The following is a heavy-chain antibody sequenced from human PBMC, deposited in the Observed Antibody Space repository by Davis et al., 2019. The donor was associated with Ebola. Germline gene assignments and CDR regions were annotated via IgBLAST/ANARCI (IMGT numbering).Heavy chain of an antibody. CDR2: VRSHGSDD. D-gene: IGHD3-22*01. Sequence: GESLKISCAASGFTFNIFDMHWVRQAPGRGLEWVAFVRSHGSDDHYADSVKGRFTISRDNSKNTLYLQMNSLRAEDTAVYYCAKDRFGITMIVVVIHRPAGAFDIWGQGTMVTVSS. V-gene: IGHV3-30*02. CDR3: AKDRFGITMIVVVIHRPAGAFDI. CDR1: GFTFNIFD. J-gene: IGHJ3*02.